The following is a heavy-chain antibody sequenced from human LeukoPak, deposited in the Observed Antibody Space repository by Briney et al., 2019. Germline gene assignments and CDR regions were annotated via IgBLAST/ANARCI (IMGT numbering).Heavy chain of an antibody. Sequence: SETLSLTCAVYGGSFSGYYWSWIRQPPGKGLEWIGEINHSGSTNYNPSLKSRVTISVDTSKNQFSLKLSSVTAADTAGYYCARRREIYYYDSSGPRGWFDPWGQGTLVSVSS. CDR2: INHSGST. CDR3: ARRREIYYYDSSGPRGWFDP. V-gene: IGHV4-34*01. CDR1: GGSFSGYY. D-gene: IGHD3-22*01. J-gene: IGHJ5*02.